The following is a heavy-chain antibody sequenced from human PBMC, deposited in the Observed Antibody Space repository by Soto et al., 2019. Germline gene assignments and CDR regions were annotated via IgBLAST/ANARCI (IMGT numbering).Heavy chain of an antibody. CDR2: MNPNSGNT. D-gene: IGHD6-19*01. CDR3: ARVISAVAGDDAFDI. V-gene: IGHV1-8*01. J-gene: IGHJ3*02. CDR1: GYTFTSYD. Sequence: ASVKVSCKASGYTFTSYDINWVRQATGRGLEWMGWMNPNSGNTGYAQKFQGRVTMTRNTSISTAYMELSSLRSEDTAVYYCARVISAVAGDDAFDIWGQGTMVTVSS.